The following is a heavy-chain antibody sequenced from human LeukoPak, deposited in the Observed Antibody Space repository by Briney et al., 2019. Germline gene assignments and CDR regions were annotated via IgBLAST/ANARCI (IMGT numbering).Heavy chain of an antibody. J-gene: IGHJ4*02. D-gene: IGHD3-16*01. CDR1: GYPFTGYY. CDR2: INPNSGGT. CDR3: ARRGAPGAEYVGFDY. Sequence: ASLKVSCKASGYPFTGYYIHWGRQAPGQGLEWMGWINPNSGGTNNAQKSQGRVTMTRDTTISTAYMELSRLRSDDTAVYYCARRGAPGAEYVGFDYWGQGTLVTVSS. V-gene: IGHV1-2*02.